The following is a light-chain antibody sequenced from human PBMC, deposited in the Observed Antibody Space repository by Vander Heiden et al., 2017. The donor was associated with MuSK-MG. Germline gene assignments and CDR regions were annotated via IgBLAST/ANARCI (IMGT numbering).Light chain of an antibody. CDR3: QQSYSTPIT. J-gene: IGKJ5*01. V-gene: IGKV1-39*01. Sequence: DIQMTQSPSSLSASVGDRVTITCRANQSISSHLSWYQQKPGKVPKFLIYGASTLQSGVPSRFSGSGSGTEFTLTINSLQPEDFATYYCQQSYSTPITFGQGTRLEIK. CDR2: GAS. CDR1: QSISSH.